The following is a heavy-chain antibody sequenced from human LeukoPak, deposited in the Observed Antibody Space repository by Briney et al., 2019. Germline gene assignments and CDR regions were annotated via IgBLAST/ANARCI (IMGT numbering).Heavy chain of an antibody. J-gene: IGHJ3*01. CDR2: IYYSGST. D-gene: IGHD3-22*01. Sequence: PSETLSLTCAVSGGSISSTSYYWAWIRQPPGKGLEWIGTIYYSGSTYHNPSLKSRVTLSVDTSRNQFSLRSSSVDAADTAVYYCAKAGVRYFDSSGLYAFGFWGQGTTVTVSS. CDR1: GGSISSTSYY. CDR3: AKAGVRYFDSSGLYAFGF. V-gene: IGHV4-39*01.